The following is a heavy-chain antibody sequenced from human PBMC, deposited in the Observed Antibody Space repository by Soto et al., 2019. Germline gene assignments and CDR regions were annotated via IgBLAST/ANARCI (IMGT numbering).Heavy chain of an antibody. CDR2: IYYSGST. V-gene: IGHV4-39*01. Sequence: PSETLSLTCTVSGGSISSSSYYWGWIRQPPGKGLEWIGSIYYSGSTYYNPSLKSRVTISVDTSKNQFSLKLSSVTAADTAVYYCARAALWFGESNSFDPWGQGTLVTVAS. J-gene: IGHJ5*02. CDR1: GGSISSSSYY. CDR3: ARAALWFGESNSFDP. D-gene: IGHD3-10*01.